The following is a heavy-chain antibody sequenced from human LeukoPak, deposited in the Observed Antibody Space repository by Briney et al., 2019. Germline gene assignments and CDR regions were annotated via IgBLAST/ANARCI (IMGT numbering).Heavy chain of an antibody. CDR3: ARAPYGDYAGIDY. CDR1: GFTFSSYW. J-gene: IGHJ4*02. Sequence: GGSLRLSCAASGFTFSSYWMSWVRQAPGKGLEWVANIKQDGSEKYYVDSVKGRFTISGDNAKNSLYLQMNSLRAEDTAVYYCARAPYGDYAGIDYWGQGTLVTVSS. V-gene: IGHV3-7*01. D-gene: IGHD4-17*01. CDR2: IKQDGSEK.